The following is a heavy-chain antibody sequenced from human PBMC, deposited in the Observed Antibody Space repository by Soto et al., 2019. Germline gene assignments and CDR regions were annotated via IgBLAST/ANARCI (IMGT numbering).Heavy chain of an antibody. Sequence: WGSLRLSCAASGFTFSSYAMSWVRQAPGKGLEWVSAISGSGGSTYYADSVKGRFTISRDNSKNTLYLQMNSLRAEDTAVYYCAKDASDGSGTYIDSWGQGTLVTVSS. CDR2: ISGSGGST. D-gene: IGHD3-10*01. J-gene: IGHJ4*02. CDR1: GFTFSSYA. V-gene: IGHV3-23*01. CDR3: AKDASDGSGTYIDS.